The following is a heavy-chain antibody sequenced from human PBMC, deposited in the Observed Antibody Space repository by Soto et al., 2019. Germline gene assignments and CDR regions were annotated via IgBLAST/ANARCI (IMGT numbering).Heavy chain of an antibody. D-gene: IGHD5-12*01. Sequence: GGSLRLSCTASGFTFGDYAMSWFRQAPGKGLEWVGFIRSKAYGGTTEYAASVKGRFTISRNDSKTIANLQLNSLKTEDTAVYYCTRDNSGYDRVFDYWGQGTLVTVSS. CDR1: GFTFGDYA. V-gene: IGHV3-49*03. J-gene: IGHJ4*02. CDR3: TRDNSGYDRVFDY. CDR2: IRSKAYGGTT.